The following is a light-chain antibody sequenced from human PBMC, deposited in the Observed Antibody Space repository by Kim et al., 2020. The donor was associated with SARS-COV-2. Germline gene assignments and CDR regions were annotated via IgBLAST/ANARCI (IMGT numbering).Light chain of an antibody. CDR1: QTISSN. Sequence: SVSRGEGATLACRASQTISSNLAWYQQKPGQAPRLLIYGASTRATGVPARFTGGGSGTEFTLTISSLQSEDFAVYYCQQYNNWPLTFGGGTKLEI. CDR3: QQYNNWPLT. J-gene: IGKJ4*01. V-gene: IGKV3-15*01. CDR2: GAS.